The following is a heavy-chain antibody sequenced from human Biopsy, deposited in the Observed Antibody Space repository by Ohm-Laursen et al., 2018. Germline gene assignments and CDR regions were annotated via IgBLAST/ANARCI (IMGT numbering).Heavy chain of an antibody. CDR3: TCRYGDSPL. Sequence: SLRLSCAASGFTFRNYALTWVRQAPGKVLEWVSAIGGGGSPTLYADSVKGRFTIFRDDSKNTLSLQMNSLSAEDTAIYYCTCRYGDSPLWGQGTMVTVSS. D-gene: IGHD4-17*01. CDR2: IGGGGSPT. V-gene: IGHV3-23*01. J-gene: IGHJ3*01. CDR1: GFTFRNYA.